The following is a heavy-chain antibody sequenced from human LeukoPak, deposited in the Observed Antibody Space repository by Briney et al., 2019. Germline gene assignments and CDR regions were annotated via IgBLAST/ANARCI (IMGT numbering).Heavy chain of an antibody. Sequence: ASVKVSCKASGYTFTSYAMNWVRQAPGQGLEWMGWINTNTGNPTYAQGFTGRFVFSLDTSVSTAYLQISSLKAEDTAVYYCARDPTIWFGEPYHWFDPWGQGTLVTVSS. CDR2: INTNTGNP. CDR3: ARDPTIWFGEPYHWFDP. V-gene: IGHV7-4-1*02. D-gene: IGHD3-10*01. CDR1: GYTFTSYA. J-gene: IGHJ5*02.